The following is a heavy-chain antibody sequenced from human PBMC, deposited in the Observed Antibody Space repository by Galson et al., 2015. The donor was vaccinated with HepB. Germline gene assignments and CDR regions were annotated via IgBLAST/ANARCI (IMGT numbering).Heavy chain of an antibody. CDR1: GGSISSSSYY. CDR2: IYYSGST. Sequence: ETLSLTCTVSGGSISSSSYYWGWIRQPPGKGLEWIGSIYYSGSTYYNPSLKSRVTISVDTSKNQFSLKLSSVTAADTAVYYCARHSPRITMVRGAPMGYYYYGMDVWGQGTTVTVSS. D-gene: IGHD3-10*01. V-gene: IGHV4-39*01. CDR3: ARHSPRITMVRGAPMGYYYYGMDV. J-gene: IGHJ6*02.